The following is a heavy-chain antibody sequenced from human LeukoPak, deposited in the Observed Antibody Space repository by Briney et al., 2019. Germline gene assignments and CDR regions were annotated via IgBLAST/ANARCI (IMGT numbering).Heavy chain of an antibody. CDR1: GYTFTSYG. CDR3: ARGYCSGTSCEDAFDI. CDR2: ISAYNGNT. V-gene: IGHV1-18*01. D-gene: IGHD2-2*01. J-gene: IGHJ3*02. Sequence: ASVKVSCKASGYTFTSYGISWVRQAPGQGLEWMGWISAYNGNTDYAQELQGRVTLTTDTSTSTAYMELRSLRSDDTAVYYCARGYCSGTSCEDAFDIWGQGTMVTVSS.